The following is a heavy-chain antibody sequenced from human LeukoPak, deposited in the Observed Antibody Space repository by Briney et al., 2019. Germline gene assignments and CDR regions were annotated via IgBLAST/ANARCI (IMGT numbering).Heavy chain of an antibody. V-gene: IGHV3-30*02. Sequence: GGSLRLLCAASRLTFRSYCMLWVRQAPGKGREWVAFIRYDGSNKYYADSVKGRFTISGDNSKNTLYLQMNSMRAEDTAVYYCAKDISGSSWYVALGYWGQGTLVTVSS. D-gene: IGHD6-13*01. J-gene: IGHJ4*02. CDR1: RLTFRSYC. CDR3: AKDISGSSWYVALGY. CDR2: IRYDGSNK.